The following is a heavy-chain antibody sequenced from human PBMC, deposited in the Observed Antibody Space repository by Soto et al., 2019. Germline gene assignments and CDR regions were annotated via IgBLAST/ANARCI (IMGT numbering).Heavy chain of an antibody. J-gene: IGHJ6*02. D-gene: IGHD3-10*01. CDR2: IDSDGSST. V-gene: IGHV3-74*01. Sequence: GGSLRLSCAASGFTFSSYWMHWVRQAPGKGLVWVSRIDSDGSSTSYADSVKGRFTISRDNAKNTLYLQMNSLRAEDTAVYYSARDLRVPYYYGSGSHYYYYGMDVWGQGTTVTVSS. CDR3: ARDLRVPYYYGSGSHYYYYGMDV. CDR1: GFTFSSYW.